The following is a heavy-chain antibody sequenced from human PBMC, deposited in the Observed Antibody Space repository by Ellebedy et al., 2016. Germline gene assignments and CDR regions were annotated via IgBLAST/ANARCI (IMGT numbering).Heavy chain of an antibody. D-gene: IGHD3-22*01. Sequence: SETLSLXXAVSGGSISSGGYSWSWIRQPPGKGLEWIGYIYHSGSTYYNPSLKSRVTISVDRSKNQFSLKLSSVTAADTAVYYCARGSSGHHLDYWGQGTLVTVSS. J-gene: IGHJ4*02. CDR1: GGSISSGGYS. CDR2: IYHSGST. CDR3: ARGSSGHHLDY. V-gene: IGHV4-30-2*01.